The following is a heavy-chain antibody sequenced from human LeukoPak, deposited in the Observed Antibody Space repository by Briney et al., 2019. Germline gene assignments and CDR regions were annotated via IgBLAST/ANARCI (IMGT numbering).Heavy chain of an antibody. CDR1: GYTFTSYG. CDR2: IIPIFGTA. D-gene: IGHD3-16*02. V-gene: IGHV1-69*06. Sequence: ASVKVSCKASGYTFTSYGISWVRQAPGQGLEWMGGIIPIFGTANYAQKFQGRVTITADKSTSTAYMELSSLRSEDTAVYYCARDRYDYVWGSYRYLSFDYWGQGTLVTVSS. CDR3: ARDRYDYVWGSYRYLSFDY. J-gene: IGHJ4*02.